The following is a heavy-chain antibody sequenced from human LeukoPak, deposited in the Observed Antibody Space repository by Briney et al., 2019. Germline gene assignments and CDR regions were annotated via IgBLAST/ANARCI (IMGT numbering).Heavy chain of an antibody. CDR2: ISSSGSNS. CDR3: ARWITSQNIVFDY. J-gene: IGHJ4*02. Sequence: GGSLRLSCAASGFSFRNYDMNWVRQAPGKGLEWISYISSSGSNSYHAESVKGRFTISRDNAKNSLYLQMNSLRPEDTAMYYCARWITSQNIVFDYWGQGNLVIVSS. V-gene: IGHV3-48*03. D-gene: IGHD1-14*01. CDR1: GFSFRNYD.